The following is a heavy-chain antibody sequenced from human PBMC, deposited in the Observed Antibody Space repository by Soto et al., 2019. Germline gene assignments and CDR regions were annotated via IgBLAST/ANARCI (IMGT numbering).Heavy chain of an antibody. V-gene: IGHV3-23*01. CDR1: GFTFSSYA. J-gene: IGHJ5*02. CDR2: ISGSGGST. Sequence: EVQLLESGGGLVQPGGSLRLSWAASGFTFSSYAMSWVRRAPGKGLAWVSAISGSGGSTYYADSVKGRFTISRDNSKNTLYLLMNSLRAEDTAVYYCAIAPDTAMANWDWFDPWGQGTLVTVSS. D-gene: IGHD5-18*01. CDR3: AIAPDTAMANWDWFDP.